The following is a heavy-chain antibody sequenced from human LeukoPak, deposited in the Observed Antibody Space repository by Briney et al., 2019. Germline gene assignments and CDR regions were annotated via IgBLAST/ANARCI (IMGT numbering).Heavy chain of an antibody. Sequence: GGSLRLSCATSGFTFSGHWMNWLRQPPGKGLEWVSRISSDGTITYYAGSVKGRFIISRDNARNTLYLQMNSLRVDDTAVYYCAKSDSFDPWGRGTLVTVSS. D-gene: IGHD3/OR15-3a*01. CDR1: GFTFSGHW. CDR3: AKSDSFDP. V-gene: IGHV3-74*01. CDR2: ISSDGTIT. J-gene: IGHJ5*02.